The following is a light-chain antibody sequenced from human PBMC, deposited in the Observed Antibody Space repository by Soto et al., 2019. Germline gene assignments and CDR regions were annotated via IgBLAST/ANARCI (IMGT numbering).Light chain of an antibody. V-gene: IGKV3-15*01. Sequence: EIVMTQSPDTLSVSPGERATLSCRASQSVTNNLAWYQQKPGQAPRLLIYGASTRTIAIPARFSGSGSGTDFTLTISSLQSEDFAVYYCQQYNNWPRTFGQGNKVDIK. CDR1: QSVTNN. CDR2: GAS. J-gene: IGKJ1*01. CDR3: QQYNNWPRT.